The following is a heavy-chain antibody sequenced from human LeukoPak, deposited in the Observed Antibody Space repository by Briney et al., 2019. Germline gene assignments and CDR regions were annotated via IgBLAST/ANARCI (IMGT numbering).Heavy chain of an antibody. CDR1: GFTFSGSA. V-gene: IGHV3-73*01. D-gene: IGHD3-16*02. CDR2: IRSKANSYAT. Sequence: PGGSLKLSCAASGFTFSGSAMHWVRQASGKGLEWVGRIRSKANSYATAYAASVKGRFTISRDDSKNTAYLQMNSLRAEDTAVYYCAKVPEGSYRYTLSHWGQGTLVTVSS. J-gene: IGHJ4*02. CDR3: AKVPEGSYRYTLSH.